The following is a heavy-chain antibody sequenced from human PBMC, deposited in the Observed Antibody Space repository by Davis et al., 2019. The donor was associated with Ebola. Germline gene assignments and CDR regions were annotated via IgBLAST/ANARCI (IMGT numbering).Heavy chain of an antibody. CDR2: LYYSGST. CDR1: GGSISSGGYY. J-gene: IGHJ4*02. D-gene: IGHD4-17*01. V-gene: IGHV4-61*08. Sequence: SETLSLTCTVSGGSISSGGYYWSWIRQPPGKGLEWIGYLYYSGSTNYNPSLKSRVTISVDTSKNQFSLKLSSVTAADTAVYYCARLKADGDYGVDYWGQGTLVTVSS. CDR3: ARLKADGDYGVDY.